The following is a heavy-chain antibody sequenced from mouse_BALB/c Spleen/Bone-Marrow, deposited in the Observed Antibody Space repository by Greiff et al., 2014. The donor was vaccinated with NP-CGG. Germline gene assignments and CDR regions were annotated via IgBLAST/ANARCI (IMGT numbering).Heavy chain of an antibody. CDR2: ISSSSNII. J-gene: IGHJ2*01. V-gene: IGHV5-17*02. CDR1: GFTFSSFA. Sequence: EVQVVESGGGLVQPGESRKLSCAASGFTFSSFAMHWIRQAPEKGLEWVAFISSSSNIIHYADTVKGRFTISRDNPKNTLFLQMTSLRSEDTAMYYCGRGDYWGQGTTLTVSS. CDR3: GRGDY.